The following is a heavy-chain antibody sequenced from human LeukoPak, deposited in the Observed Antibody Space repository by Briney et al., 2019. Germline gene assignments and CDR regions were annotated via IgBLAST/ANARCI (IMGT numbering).Heavy chain of an antibody. CDR2: IWYDGSNK. CDR1: GFTFSSYG. D-gene: IGHD2-8*01. CDR3: ARGAMVVT. J-gene: IGHJ5*02. V-gene: IGHV3-33*01. Sequence: GGSLRLSCAASGFTFSSYGMHWVRQAPGKGLEWMAVIWYDGSNKYYADSVKGRFTISRDNSKNTLYLQMNSLRAEDTAVYYCARGAMVVTWGQGTLVTVSS.